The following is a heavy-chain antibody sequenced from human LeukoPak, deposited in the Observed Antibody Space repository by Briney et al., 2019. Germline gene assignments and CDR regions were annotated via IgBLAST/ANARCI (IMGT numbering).Heavy chain of an antibody. CDR2: MNPSSGNT. V-gene: IGHV1-8*03. Sequence: GASVKVSCKASGYTFTSYDINWVRQATGQGLEWMGWMNPSSGNTGYAQKFQGRVTITRNTSISTAYMELSSLRSEDTAVYYCARGGAGYYDSSGYLTDWGQGTLVTVSS. CDR3: ARGGAGYYDSSGYLTD. J-gene: IGHJ4*02. CDR1: GYTFTSYD. D-gene: IGHD3-22*01.